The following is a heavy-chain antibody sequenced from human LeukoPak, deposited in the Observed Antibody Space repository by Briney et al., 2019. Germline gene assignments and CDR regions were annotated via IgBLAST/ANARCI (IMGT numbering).Heavy chain of an antibody. J-gene: IGHJ6*03. V-gene: IGHV1-2*02. CDR1: GYTFTSYY. D-gene: IGHD3-10*01. Sequence: ASVTVSCKASGYTFTSYYMHWVRQAPGQGLEWMGWINPNSGGTNYAQKFQGRVTMTRDTSISTAYMELSRLRSDDTAVYYCARDGSAWYGVYYYYYMDVWGKGTTVTISS. CDR3: ARDGSAWYGVYYYYYMDV. CDR2: INPNSGGT.